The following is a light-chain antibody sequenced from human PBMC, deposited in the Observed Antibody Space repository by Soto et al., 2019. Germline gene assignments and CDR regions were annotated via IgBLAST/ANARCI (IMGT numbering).Light chain of an antibody. V-gene: IGLV1-44*01. CDR3: ATWDDSLNGVV. CDR1: SSNIGSNT. CDR2: GNN. J-gene: IGLJ3*02. Sequence: QSVLTQPPSASGTPGQRVTISCSGSSSNIGSNTVNWYQQLPGSAPKLLIYGNNQWPSGVPARFSGSKSGTSASLAISGLQSEDEADYYCATWDDSLNGVVFGGGTQLTVL.